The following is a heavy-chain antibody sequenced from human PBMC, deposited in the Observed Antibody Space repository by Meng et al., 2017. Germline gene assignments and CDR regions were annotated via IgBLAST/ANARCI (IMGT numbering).Heavy chain of an antibody. CDR2: LRPDGTEK. CDR3: ARGPF. V-gene: IGHV3-7*01. CDR1: GFTFSDHY. Sequence: GESLKISCAASGFTFSDHYMDWVRQAPGKGLECVATLRPDGTEKYFVDSVKGRFTISRDNAKNSLYLQMNSLRAEDTAVYYCARGPFWGQGTLVTVSS. J-gene: IGHJ4*02.